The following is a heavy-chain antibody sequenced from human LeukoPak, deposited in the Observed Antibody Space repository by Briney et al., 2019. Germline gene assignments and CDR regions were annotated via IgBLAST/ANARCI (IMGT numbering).Heavy chain of an antibody. V-gene: IGHV4-31*03. D-gene: IGHD6-6*01. Sequence: PSETLSLTCTVSGGSISSGGYYWSWIRQHPGKGLEWIGYIYYSGSTYYNPSLKSRVTISVDTSKNQFSLKLSSATAADTAVYYCARIYSSSSGWFDPWGQGTLVTVSS. CDR1: GGSISSGGYY. CDR3: ARIYSSSSGWFDP. CDR2: IYYSGST. J-gene: IGHJ5*02.